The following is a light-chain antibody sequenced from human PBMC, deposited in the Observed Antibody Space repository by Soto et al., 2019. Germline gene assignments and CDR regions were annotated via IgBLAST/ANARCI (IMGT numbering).Light chain of an antibody. CDR2: KAS. Sequence: DIQMTQSPSTLSASVGDRVTITCRASQSISSWLAWYQQKPGKAPKLLIYKASSLEGGVPSRFSGSGSGIDFTLTISSLQPDDFATYYCQQYHSYSLTFGGGTKVDIK. J-gene: IGKJ4*01. CDR3: QQYHSYSLT. CDR1: QSISSW. V-gene: IGKV1-5*03.